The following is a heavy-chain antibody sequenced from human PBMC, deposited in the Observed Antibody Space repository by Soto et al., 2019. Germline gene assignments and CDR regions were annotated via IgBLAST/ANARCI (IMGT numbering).Heavy chain of an antibody. D-gene: IGHD6-13*01. Sequence: XSVKVSCKGSVYTLTELSMHWVRQAPGKGLEWMGGFDPEDGETIYAQKFQGRVTMTEDTSTDTAYMELSSLRSEDTAVYYCATILLAAAGFDPWGKGTLVTVS. CDR3: ATILLAAAGFDP. CDR2: FDPEDGET. J-gene: IGHJ5*02. V-gene: IGHV1-24*01. CDR1: VYTLTELS.